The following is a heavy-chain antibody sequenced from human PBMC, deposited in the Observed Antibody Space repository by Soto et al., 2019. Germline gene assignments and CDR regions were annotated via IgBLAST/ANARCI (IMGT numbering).Heavy chain of an antibody. CDR1: GGSFSGYY. D-gene: IGHD4-17*01. V-gene: IGHV4-34*01. Sequence: SETLSLTCAVYGGSFSGYYWSWIRQPPGKGLEWIGEINHSGSTNYNPSLKSRVTISVDTSKNQFSLKLSSVTAADTAVYYCASRNYGDSDPQYYLAYSAQRTLVTVSS. J-gene: IGHJ4*02. CDR2: INHSGST. CDR3: ASRNYGDSDPQYYLAY.